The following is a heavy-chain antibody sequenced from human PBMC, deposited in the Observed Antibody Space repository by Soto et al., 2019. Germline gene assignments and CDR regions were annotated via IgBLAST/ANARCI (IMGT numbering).Heavy chain of an antibody. CDR2: IWYDGSNK. D-gene: IGHD4-17*01. V-gene: IGHV3-33*01. Sequence: GGSLRLSCAASGFTFSSYGMHWVRQAPGKGLEWVAVIWYDGSNKYYADSVKGRFTISRDNSKNTLYLQMNSLRAEDTAVYYCARQTLRGPLYYYYYGMDVWGQGTTVTVSS. CDR1: GFTFSSYG. CDR3: ARQTLRGPLYYYYYGMDV. J-gene: IGHJ6*02.